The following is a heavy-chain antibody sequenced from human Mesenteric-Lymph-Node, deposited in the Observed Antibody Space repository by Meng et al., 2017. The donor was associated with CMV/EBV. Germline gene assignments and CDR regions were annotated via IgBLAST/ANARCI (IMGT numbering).Heavy chain of an antibody. J-gene: IGHJ6*02. CDR1: GFIFSSYS. CDR3: AMAPTSYDILTGYFPNGLDV. V-gene: IGHV3-21*03. D-gene: IGHD3-9*01. Sequence: GGSLRLSCAASGFIFSSYSMNWVRQAPGKELEWVASMTNSDSQIYYADSVKGRFTISRDNAKNSVYLQMNSLRAEDTAVYYCAMAPTSYDILTGYFPNGLDVWGQGTTVTVSS. CDR2: MTNSDSQI.